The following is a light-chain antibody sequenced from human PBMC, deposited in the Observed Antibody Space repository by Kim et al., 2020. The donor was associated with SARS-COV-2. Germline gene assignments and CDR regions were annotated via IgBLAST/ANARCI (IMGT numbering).Light chain of an antibody. Sequence: QSITISCTGTSSDVGGYNYVSWYQQHPGKAPKLMIYDVNDRPSGVSNRFSGSKSGSTASLTISGLQADDEGDYYCSSYTTSSTLFVFGTGTKVTV. CDR1: SSDVGGYNY. J-gene: IGLJ1*01. CDR2: DVN. V-gene: IGLV2-14*03. CDR3: SSYTTSSTLFV.